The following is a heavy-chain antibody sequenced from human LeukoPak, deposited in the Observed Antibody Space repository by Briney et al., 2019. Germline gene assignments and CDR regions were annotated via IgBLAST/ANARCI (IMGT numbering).Heavy chain of an antibody. Sequence: GGSLRLSCAASGFTFSNYAMNWVRQAPGKGLEWVAVLIGSSGATDYAHSVKGRFTISRDNSKNTLFLQMNSLRAEDTAIYYCAKGAYDYIEIAYFDYWGQGALVTVSS. CDR1: GFTFSNYA. D-gene: IGHD5-12*01. CDR3: AKGAYDYIEIAYFDY. J-gene: IGHJ4*02. CDR2: LIGSSGAT. V-gene: IGHV3-23*01.